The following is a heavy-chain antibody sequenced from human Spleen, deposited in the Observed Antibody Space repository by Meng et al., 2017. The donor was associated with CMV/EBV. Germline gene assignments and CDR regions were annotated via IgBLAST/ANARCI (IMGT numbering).Heavy chain of an antibody. CDR2: IHPYSGDT. CDR3: ARGQYDFWSGYPPEPLYYFDY. CDR1: GYRFTGFY. Sequence: ASVKVSCKASGYRFTGFYMHWVRQAPGQGLEWMGWIHPYSGDTKYAQKFQGRVTMTRNTSISTAYMELSSLRSEDTAVYYCARGQYDFWSGYPPEPLYYFDYWGQGTLVTVSS. J-gene: IGHJ4*02. D-gene: IGHD3-3*01. V-gene: IGHV1-2*02.